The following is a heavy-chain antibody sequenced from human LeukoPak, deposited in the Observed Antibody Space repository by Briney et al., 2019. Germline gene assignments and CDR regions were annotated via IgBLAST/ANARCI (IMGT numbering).Heavy chain of an antibody. Sequence: GGSLRLSCAASGFIFSTYGMYWVRQAPGKGLEWVAFIRHDGSIKNHADSVKGRSTISRDNSKNTLYLQMNSLRAEDTAVYYCAKDSLADIDYWGQGTLVTASS. CDR3: AKDSLADIDY. J-gene: IGHJ4*02. CDR2: IRHDGSIK. CDR1: GFIFSTYG. D-gene: IGHD3-16*01. V-gene: IGHV3-30*02.